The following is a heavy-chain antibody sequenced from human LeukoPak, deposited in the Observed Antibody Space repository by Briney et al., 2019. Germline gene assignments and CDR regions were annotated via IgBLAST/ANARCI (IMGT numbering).Heavy chain of an antibody. D-gene: IGHD6-19*01. CDR1: GFTFSSYA. CDR2: ISGSGDST. CDR3: AKVRYNSGWPFDY. V-gene: IGHV3-23*01. Sequence: GGSLRLSCAASGFTFSSYAMTWVRQAPGKGLEWVSGISGSGDSTYYADSVKGRFTISRDNSKNTFYLQMNSLRAEDTAVYYCAKVRYNSGWPFDYWGQGTLVTVSS. J-gene: IGHJ4*02.